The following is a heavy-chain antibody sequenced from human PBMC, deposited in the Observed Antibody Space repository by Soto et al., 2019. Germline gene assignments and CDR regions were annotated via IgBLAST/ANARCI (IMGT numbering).Heavy chain of an antibody. CDR2: VSGSRDDT. V-gene: IGHV3-23*01. Sequence: EVQLLESGGGLVQPGGSLRLSCAASGFTFSTYGMSWVRQAPGKGLEWVGVVSGSRDDTYYADSVKGRSTVSRDNSKNTLYLQMHSLRVEDTAVYYCQSYCSGGSCFRTNAFAFWGQGTRVTVSS. J-gene: IGHJ3*01. D-gene: IGHD2-15*01. CDR1: GFTFSTYG. CDR3: QSYCSGGSCFRTNAFAF.